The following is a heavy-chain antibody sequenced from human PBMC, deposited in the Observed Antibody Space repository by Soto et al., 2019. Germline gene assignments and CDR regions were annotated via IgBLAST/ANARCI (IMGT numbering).Heavy chain of an antibody. Sequence: PSETLSLTCTLSGGSVRAPDWRNWVRHSPDKGLEWIAEVHISGHSNYNPSLRSRVSVSIDSSKNQFYLNLNSVTAADTAIYYCARVRQGCSANNCHFDPWGQGTQVTVSS. D-gene: IGHD1-1*01. CDR1: GGSVRAPDW. CDR2: VHISGHS. J-gene: IGHJ5*01. CDR3: ARVRQGCSANNCHFDP. V-gene: IGHV4-4*02.